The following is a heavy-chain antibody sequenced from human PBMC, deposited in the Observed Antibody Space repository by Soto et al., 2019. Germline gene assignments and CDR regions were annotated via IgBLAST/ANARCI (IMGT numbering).Heavy chain of an antibody. V-gene: IGHV3-21*01. D-gene: IGHD1-1*01. CDR2: ISSSSSYI. Sequence: GGSLRLSCAASGFTFSSYSMNWVRQAPGKGLEWVSSISSSSSYIYYADSVKGRFTISRDNAKNSLYLQMNSLRAEDTAVYYCARERPTGARHDAFDIWGQGTMVTVSS. CDR3: ARERPTGARHDAFDI. CDR1: GFTFSSYS. J-gene: IGHJ3*02.